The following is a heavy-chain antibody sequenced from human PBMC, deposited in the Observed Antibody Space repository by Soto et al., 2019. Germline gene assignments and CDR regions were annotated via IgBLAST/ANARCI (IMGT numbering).Heavy chain of an antibody. CDR2: ISGSGGST. D-gene: IGHD4-4*01. CDR1: GFAFSSYA. Sequence: PGGSLRLSCAASGFAFSSYAMSWVRQAPGKGLEWVSAISGSGGSTYYADSVKGRFTISRDNSKNTLYLQMNSLRAEDTAVYYCAKIFGNPVTSDYWGQGTLVTVSS. J-gene: IGHJ4*02. V-gene: IGHV3-23*01. CDR3: AKIFGNPVTSDY.